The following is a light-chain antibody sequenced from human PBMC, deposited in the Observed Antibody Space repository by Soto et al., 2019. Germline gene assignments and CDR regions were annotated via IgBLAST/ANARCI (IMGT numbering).Light chain of an antibody. CDR1: SSDVGGDNH. CDR2: DVT. Sequence: QSALTQPRSVSGSPGQSVTISCTGTSSDVGGDNHVSWYQQHPGKAPKLLIYDVTKRPSGVPDRFSGSKSGNTASLTIFGLQAEDEAEYFCCSHAGSYTWVFGGGTKLTVL. CDR3: CSHAGSYTWV. J-gene: IGLJ3*02. V-gene: IGLV2-11*01.